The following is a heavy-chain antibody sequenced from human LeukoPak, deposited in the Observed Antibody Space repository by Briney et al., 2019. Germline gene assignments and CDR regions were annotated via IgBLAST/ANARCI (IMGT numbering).Heavy chain of an antibody. CDR3: TTPPGGTYNH. J-gene: IGHJ4*02. V-gene: IGHV3-23*01. D-gene: IGHD5-24*01. CDR2: ISGRDGGT. Sequence: GGSLRLSCAASGFTFSTYGMNWIRQAPGKGLEWVSAISGRDGGTYYADSVKGRFTISRDNSKNTLYLQMNSVRAEDTAIYYCTTPPGGTYNHWGQGTLVSVSS. CDR1: GFTFSTYG.